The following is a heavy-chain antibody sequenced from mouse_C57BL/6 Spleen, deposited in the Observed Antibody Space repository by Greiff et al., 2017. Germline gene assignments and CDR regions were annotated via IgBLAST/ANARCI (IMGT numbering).Heavy chain of an antibody. CDR3: ARSAYYSNYGYAMDY. V-gene: IGHV1-55*01. D-gene: IGHD2-5*01. CDR1: GYTFTSYW. Sequence: VKLQQPGAELVKPGASVKMSCKASGYTFTSYWITWVKQRPGQGLEWIGDIYPGSGSTNYNEKFKSKDTLTVDTSSSTAYMQLSSLTSEDSAVYYCARSAYYSNYGYAMDYWGQGTSVTVSS. CDR2: IYPGSGST. J-gene: IGHJ4*01.